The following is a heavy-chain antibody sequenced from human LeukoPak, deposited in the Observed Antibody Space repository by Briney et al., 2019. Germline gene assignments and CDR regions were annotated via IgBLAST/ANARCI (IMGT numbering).Heavy chain of an antibody. Sequence: GASVKVSCKASGYTFTGYYMHWVRQAPGQGLEWMGWINPNSGGTNYAQKFQGRVTKTRDTSISTAYMELSRLRSDDTAVYYCARGPTMVRGVTTNWFDPWGQGTLVTVSS. D-gene: IGHD3-10*01. CDR1: GYTFTGYY. CDR3: ARGPTMVRGVTTNWFDP. CDR2: INPNSGGT. J-gene: IGHJ5*02. V-gene: IGHV1-2*02.